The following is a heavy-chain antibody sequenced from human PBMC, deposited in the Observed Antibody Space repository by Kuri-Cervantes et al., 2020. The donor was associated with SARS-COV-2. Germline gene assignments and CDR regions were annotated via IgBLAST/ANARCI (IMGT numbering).Heavy chain of an antibody. CDR2: SNAGNGNT. CDR1: GYTFTSYA. Sequence: ASVKVSCKASGYTFTSYAMHWVRQAPGQRLEWMGWSNAGNGNTKYSQEFQSRVTITRDTSASTAYMELSSLRSEDTAVYYCAREQALAARLLYYYYGMDVWGQGTTVTVSS. V-gene: IGHV1-3*02. CDR3: AREQALAARLLYYYYGMDV. D-gene: IGHD6-6*01. J-gene: IGHJ6*02.